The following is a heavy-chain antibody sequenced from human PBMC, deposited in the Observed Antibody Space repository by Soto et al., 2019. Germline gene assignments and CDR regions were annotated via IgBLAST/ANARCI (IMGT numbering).Heavy chain of an antibody. J-gene: IGHJ4*02. V-gene: IGHV1-18*01. D-gene: IGHD2-2*01. CDR3: ARDKYRGGFDY. Sequence: ASVKVSCKASGYTFTSYGISWVRQAPGQGLEWMGWISAYNGNTNYAQKLQGRVTMTRDTSTSTAYMELSSLRSEDTAVYYCARDKYRGGFDYWGQGTLVTVS. CDR1: GYTFTSYG. CDR2: ISAYNGNT.